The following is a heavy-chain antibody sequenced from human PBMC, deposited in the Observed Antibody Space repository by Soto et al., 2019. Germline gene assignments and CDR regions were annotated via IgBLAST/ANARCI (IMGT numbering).Heavy chain of an antibody. D-gene: IGHD3-22*01. Sequence: QVQLVQSGAEVKKPGASVKVSCKASGYTFTSYGISWVRQAPGQGLEWMGWISAYNGNTNYAQKLQGRVTMTTDTSASTAYMELRSLRSGDTAVDYCARALRDYYDSSGILPRGWFDPWGQGTLVTVSS. J-gene: IGHJ5*02. CDR1: GYTFTSYG. CDR3: ARALRDYYDSSGILPRGWFDP. V-gene: IGHV1-18*01. CDR2: ISAYNGNT.